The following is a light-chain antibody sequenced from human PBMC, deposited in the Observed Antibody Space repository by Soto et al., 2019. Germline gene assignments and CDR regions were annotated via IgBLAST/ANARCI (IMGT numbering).Light chain of an antibody. Sequence: DIVLTQSPGTLSLSPGERATLSCRASQTVSSSFLAWYQQKPGQAPRLLIYGASTRATGIPDRFSGSGSGTNFTLTISSLEPEELAVYYCQQYDRSAWTFGQGTKGEVK. J-gene: IGKJ1*01. V-gene: IGKV3-20*01. CDR3: QQYDRSAWT. CDR2: GAS. CDR1: QTVSSSF.